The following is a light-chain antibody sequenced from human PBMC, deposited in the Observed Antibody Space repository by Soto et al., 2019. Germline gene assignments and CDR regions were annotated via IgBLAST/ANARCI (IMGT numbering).Light chain of an antibody. J-gene: IGKJ1*01. CDR3: QQLNTYPLT. V-gene: IGKV1-9*01. Sequence: DIQLTQSPSFLSASVGDRVTITCRASQGISSYLAWYQQKPGKAPKLLIYGASTLQSGVPSRFSGSGSGTEFTLTISSLHPEDFATYFCQQLNTYPLTFGQGTRVEI. CDR1: QGISSY. CDR2: GAS.